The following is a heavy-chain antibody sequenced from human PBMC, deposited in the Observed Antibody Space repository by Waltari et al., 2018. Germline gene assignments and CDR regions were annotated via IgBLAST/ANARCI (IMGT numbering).Heavy chain of an antibody. V-gene: IGHV3-23*04. D-gene: IGHD3-16*01. CDR3: ASGQDGTSFVLSF. CDR2: SSGSGFTS. Sequence: EVQLVESGGALVRPGESLRLSCATSGFPFRNYAMSWVRQAPGKGPEWVSGSSGSGFTSEHAESLKGRFTISRDNTRKSVYLQMNSLRVEDSAVYYCASGQDGTSFVLSFWGQGTKVTVSS. J-gene: IGHJ6*02. CDR1: GFPFRNYA.